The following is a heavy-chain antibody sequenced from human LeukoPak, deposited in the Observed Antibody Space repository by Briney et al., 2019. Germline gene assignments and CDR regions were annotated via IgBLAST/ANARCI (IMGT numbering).Heavy chain of an antibody. CDR2: ISDSGTRT. D-gene: IGHD6-19*01. V-gene: IGHV3-23*01. Sequence: PGGSLRLSCAASGFTFSSYDMGWVRQAPGKGLEWVSAISDSGTRTYYADSVKGRFTISRDNFKNTLYLQMNSLRAGDTAVYYCAKVIRRTSGRYYLDYWGQGTLVTVSS. J-gene: IGHJ4*02. CDR3: AKVIRRTSGRYYLDY. CDR1: GFTFSSYD.